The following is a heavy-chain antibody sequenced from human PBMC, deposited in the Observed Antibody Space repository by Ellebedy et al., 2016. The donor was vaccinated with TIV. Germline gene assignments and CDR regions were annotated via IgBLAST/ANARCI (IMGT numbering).Heavy chain of an antibody. Sequence: MPGGSLRLSCTVSGGSIRNYYWSWIRQSAGKGLEWIGRIYGSGSTNYNPSLKSRVTMSVDTSKNQFFLKLSSVTTADTAVYYCARIGANDWFDPWGQGTLVTVSS. CDR1: GGSIRNYY. J-gene: IGHJ5*02. CDR3: ARIGANDWFDP. CDR2: IYGSGST. D-gene: IGHD4/OR15-4a*01. V-gene: IGHV4-4*07.